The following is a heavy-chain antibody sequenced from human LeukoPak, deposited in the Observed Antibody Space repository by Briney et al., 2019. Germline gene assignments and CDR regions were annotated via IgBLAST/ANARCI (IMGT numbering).Heavy chain of an antibody. Sequence: GGSLRLSCAASGFTFSSYAMHWVSQAPGKGLEWVAFISYDGSNKYYADSVKGRFTISRDNSKNTLYLQMNSLRTEDTAVYYCARDIVVVPAGLYYYVMDVWGQGTTVTVSS. D-gene: IGHD2-2*01. CDR2: ISYDGSNK. J-gene: IGHJ6*02. CDR3: ARDIVVVPAGLYYYVMDV. V-gene: IGHV3-30-3*01. CDR1: GFTFSSYA.